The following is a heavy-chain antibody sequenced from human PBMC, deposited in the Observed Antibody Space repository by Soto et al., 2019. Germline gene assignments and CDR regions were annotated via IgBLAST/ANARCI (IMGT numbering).Heavy chain of an antibody. CDR1: GGSISSYY. J-gene: IGHJ5*02. CDR2: IYYSGST. Sequence: SETLSLTCTVSGGSISSYYWSWIRQPPGKGLEWIGYIYYSGSTNYNPSLKSRVTISVDTSKNQFSLKLSSVTAADTAGYYCAREVSAVTNWFDPWGQGTLVTVSS. V-gene: IGHV4-59*01. CDR3: AREVSAVTNWFDP. D-gene: IGHD4-17*01.